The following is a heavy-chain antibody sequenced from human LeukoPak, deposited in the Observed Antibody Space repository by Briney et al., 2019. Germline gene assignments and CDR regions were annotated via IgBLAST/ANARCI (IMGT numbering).Heavy chain of an antibody. Sequence: PSETLSLTCTVSAGSISSYYWSWIRQPAGKGLEWIGRISATGSINYNPSLKSRVSMSVDTSKNQFSLKMSSVTAADTAVYYCAGALDPLRSWFDPWGQGTLVTVSS. D-gene: IGHD3-3*01. CDR1: AGSISSYY. J-gene: IGHJ5*02. V-gene: IGHV4-4*07. CDR2: ISATGSI. CDR3: AGALDPLRSWFDP.